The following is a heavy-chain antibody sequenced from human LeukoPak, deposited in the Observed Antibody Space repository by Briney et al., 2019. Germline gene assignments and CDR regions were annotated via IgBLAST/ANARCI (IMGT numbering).Heavy chain of an antibody. V-gene: IGHV4-59*01. CDR1: GGSISGYY. D-gene: IGHD2-2*02. CDR2: IYYSGNT. J-gene: IGHJ6*03. CDR3: ARDGRHCSRTSCYTGVAYHYYYMDV. Sequence: SETLSLTWTVSGGSISGYYWSWIRQPPGKGLEWIGYIYYSGNTNYNPSLKSRVTISIDTSKNQFSLKLSSVTAADTAVYYCARDGRHCSRTSCYTGVAYHYYYMDVWGKGTTVTVSS.